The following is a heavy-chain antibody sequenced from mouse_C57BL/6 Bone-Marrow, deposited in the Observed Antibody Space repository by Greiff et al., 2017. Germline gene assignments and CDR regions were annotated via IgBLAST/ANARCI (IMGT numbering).Heavy chain of an antibody. CDR1: GYTFTSYW. Sequence: QVQLQQPGAELVKPGASVKMSCKASGYTFTSYWLTWVKQRPGQGLEWIGDIYPTSGRTNYNEKFKSKAILAVDTSSNTAYMRLSNLTSEESAVFYCARSGPLGRSFDYWGQGTTLTVSS. CDR3: ARSGPLGRSFDY. D-gene: IGHD4-1*01. V-gene: IGHV1-55*01. CDR2: IYPTSGRT. J-gene: IGHJ2*01.